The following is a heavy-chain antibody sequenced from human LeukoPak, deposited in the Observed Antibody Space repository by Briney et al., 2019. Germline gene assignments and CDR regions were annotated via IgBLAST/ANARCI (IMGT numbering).Heavy chain of an antibody. CDR3: AREDFHFDSSGYYSAPYFDY. V-gene: IGHV7-4-1*02. Sequence: GASVKVSCKASGYTFTDYAINWVRQAPGQGLEWMGWINTNTGNPTYAQGFTGRFVFSLDTSVSTAYLQISSLKAEDTAVYYCAREDFHFDSSGYYSAPYFDYWGQGSLVTVSS. D-gene: IGHD3-22*01. J-gene: IGHJ4*02. CDR1: GYTFTDYA. CDR2: INTNTGNP.